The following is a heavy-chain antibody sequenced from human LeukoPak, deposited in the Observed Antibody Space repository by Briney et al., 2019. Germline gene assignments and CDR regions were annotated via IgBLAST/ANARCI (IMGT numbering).Heavy chain of an antibody. CDR3: ARGPYSYDSSGAFDI. CDR2: IFHSGST. D-gene: IGHD3-22*01. CDR1: SGSIFSSNW. V-gene: IGHV4-4*02. J-gene: IGHJ3*02. Sequence: SGTLSLTCAVSSGSIFSSNWWSWVRQPPGKGLEWIGQIFHSGSTSYSPSLKSRVTISVDKSKNQFSLRLTSVTAADTAVYFCARGPYSYDSSGAFDIWGQGTMVTVSS.